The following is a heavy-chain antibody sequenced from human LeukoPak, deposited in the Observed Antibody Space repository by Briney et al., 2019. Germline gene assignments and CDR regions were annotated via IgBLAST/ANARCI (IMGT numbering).Heavy chain of an antibody. CDR1: EFTFSSST. D-gene: IGHD1-26*01. CDR3: VRVPYSGSYQPFDP. J-gene: IGHJ5*02. V-gene: IGHV3-48*01. CDR2: ISFSSSTI. Sequence: PGGSLRLSCAASEFTFSSSTMIWVRQAPGRGLEWVSYISFSSSTIYYADSVKGRFTVSRGNAKNSLYLQMNSLRAEDTAVYYCVRVPYSGSYQPFDPWGQGTLVTVSS.